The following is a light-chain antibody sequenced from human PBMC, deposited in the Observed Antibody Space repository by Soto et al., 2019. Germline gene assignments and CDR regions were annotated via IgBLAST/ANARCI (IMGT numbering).Light chain of an antibody. V-gene: IGLV1-47*01. CDR1: SSNIGSKY. Sequence: QSVLTQPPSASGTPGQRVTISCSGSSSNIGSKYVYWYQQLPGTAPKLLIYRDNQRPSGVPDRISGSKSGTSASLAISGLRSEDEADYYCAAWDDSQSALYAFGTGTKLTVL. CDR2: RDN. J-gene: IGLJ1*01. CDR3: AAWDDSQSALYA.